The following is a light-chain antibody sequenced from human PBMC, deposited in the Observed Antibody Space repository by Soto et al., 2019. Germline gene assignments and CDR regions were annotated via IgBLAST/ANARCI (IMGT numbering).Light chain of an antibody. CDR1: RNISTY. CDR3: QQSYITPRT. Sequence: DIQMTQSPSSLSASVGDRVTITCRASRNISTYLNWYQQKPVKAPKLLIFSASSLQSGVPSRFSGGGSGSDFILTISSLQPEDFATYYCQQSYITPRTFGQGTKLEIK. CDR2: SAS. V-gene: IGKV1-39*01. J-gene: IGKJ2*02.